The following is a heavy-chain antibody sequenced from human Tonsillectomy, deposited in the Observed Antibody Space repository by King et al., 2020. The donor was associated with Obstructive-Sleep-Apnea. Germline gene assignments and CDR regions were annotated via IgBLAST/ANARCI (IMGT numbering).Heavy chain of an antibody. CDR1: GFTLSSYW. J-gene: IGHJ4*02. CDR3: ARDGSPGGRAVAGLDY. CDR2: INSEECST. D-gene: IGHD6-19*01. Sequence: VQLVESGGGLVQPGGSLRLSCAASGFTLSSYWLHWLRQAPGMGLVWFSRINSEECSTTYADSVKGRFTISRDNAKNTLYLHMNSLRAEDTAVYYCARDGSPGGRAVAGLDYWGQGSQVTVSS. V-gene: IGHV3-74*01.